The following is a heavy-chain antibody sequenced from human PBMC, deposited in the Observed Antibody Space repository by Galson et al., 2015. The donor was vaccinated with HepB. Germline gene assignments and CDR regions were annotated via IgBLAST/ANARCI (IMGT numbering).Heavy chain of an antibody. D-gene: IGHD3-22*01. CDR3: ARARHEDKSGYYPDY. Sequence: SLRLSCAASKFPFSSFAMNWVRQAPGKGLEWVSRISSSGDTANYADFVKGRFSISRDNSKDTLYLQMSSLRSEDTAVYYCARARHEDKSGYYPDYWGQGTLVTVSS. J-gene: IGHJ4*02. CDR2: ISSSGDTA. V-gene: IGHV3-23*01. CDR1: KFPFSSFA.